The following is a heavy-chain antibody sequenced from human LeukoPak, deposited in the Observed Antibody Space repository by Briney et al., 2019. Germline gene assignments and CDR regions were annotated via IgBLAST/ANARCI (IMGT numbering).Heavy chain of an antibody. Sequence: QPGGPLRLSCAASGFTFNIYWMHWVRQGPGRGLVWASPINTDGTDTAYADSVKGIFNIYRDHSKNTLYLQLNSLRAEDTAVYYCARNRDYGQTGRFDYWGQGTLVTVSS. CDR1: GFTFNIYW. V-gene: IGHV3-74*01. CDR2: INTDGTDT. CDR3: ARNRDYGQTGRFDY. J-gene: IGHJ4*02. D-gene: IGHD4/OR15-4a*01.